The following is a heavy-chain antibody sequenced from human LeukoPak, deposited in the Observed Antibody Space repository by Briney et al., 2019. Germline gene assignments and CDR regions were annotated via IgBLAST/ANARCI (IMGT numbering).Heavy chain of an antibody. CDR1: GYNFTPYW. CDR2: TFPGDSYT. V-gene: IGHV5-51*01. D-gene: IGHD6-19*01. CDR3: ARRWQWLSGYYFDY. Sequence: GESLKISCKGSGYNFTPYWIVWVRQMPGKGLEWMGITFPGDSYTIYSPSFQGQVTISVDKSVSTAYLQWSSLKASDTAMYYCARRWQWLSGYYFDYWGQGTLVTVSS. J-gene: IGHJ4*02.